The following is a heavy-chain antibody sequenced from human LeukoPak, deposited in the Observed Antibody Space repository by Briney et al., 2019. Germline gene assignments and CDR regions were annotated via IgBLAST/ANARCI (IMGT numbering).Heavy chain of an antibody. V-gene: IGHV3-64D*06. CDR3: VKGGIVVLISAFDI. CDR2: ISSNGGST. CDR1: GFTFSSYA. J-gene: IGHJ3*02. Sequence: GGSLRLSCSASGFTFSSYAMLWVRQAPGKGLEIVSTISSNGGSTYYADSVKGRFTISRDNSKNTLYLQMSSLRAEDTAVYYCVKGGIVVLISAFDIWGQGTMVTVSS. D-gene: IGHD3-22*01.